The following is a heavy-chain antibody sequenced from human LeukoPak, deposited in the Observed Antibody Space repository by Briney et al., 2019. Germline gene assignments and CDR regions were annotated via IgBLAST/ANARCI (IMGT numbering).Heavy chain of an antibody. D-gene: IGHD1-26*01. CDR2: ISSSSSYI. V-gene: IGHV3-21*01. J-gene: IGHJ3*02. Sequence: GGSLRLSCAASGFTFSSYSMNWVRQAPGKGLEWVSSISSSSSYINYADSVKGRFTISRHNAKNSLYLQMNSLRAEDTAVYYCARDRIVGAFDAFDIWGQGTMVTVSS. CDR1: GFTFSSYS. CDR3: ARDRIVGAFDAFDI.